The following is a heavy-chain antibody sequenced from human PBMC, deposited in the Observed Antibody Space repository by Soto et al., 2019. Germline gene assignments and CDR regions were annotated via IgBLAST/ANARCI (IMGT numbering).Heavy chain of an antibody. Sequence: QVQLQESGPGLVKPSQTLSLTCTVSGGSVSGGVYYWNWIRQHPEKGLEWIGYIYYSGSTYYNPSXXXRXXISADTSKSQFSLKLSSVPVAAPAVYYCARSSVAGAGYFQHWGQGNQVIVSS. J-gene: IGHJ1*01. CDR1: GGSVSGGVYY. CDR2: IYYSGST. CDR3: ARSSVAGAGYFQH. V-gene: IGHV4-31*03. D-gene: IGHD6-19*01.